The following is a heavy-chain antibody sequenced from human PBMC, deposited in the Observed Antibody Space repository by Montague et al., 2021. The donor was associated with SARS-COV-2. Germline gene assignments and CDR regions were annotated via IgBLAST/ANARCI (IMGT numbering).Heavy chain of an antibody. CDR3: ARSLSGSYWGAFDI. J-gene: IGHJ3*02. V-gene: IGHV3-30*04. CDR1: GFTFSSDA. Sequence: SLRLSCAASGFTFSSDAMHWVRQAPGHGLEWVAVISYDGSNKYYVDSVKGRFTISRDNSKNTLYLQMNSLRAEDTAVYYCARSLSGSYWGAFDIWGQGTMVTVSS. CDR2: ISYDGSNK. D-gene: IGHD1-26*01.